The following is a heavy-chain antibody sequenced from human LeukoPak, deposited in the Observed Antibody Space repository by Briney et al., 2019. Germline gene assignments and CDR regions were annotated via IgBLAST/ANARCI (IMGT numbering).Heavy chain of an antibody. J-gene: IGHJ3*02. D-gene: IGHD6-13*01. CDR3: AREIPLIIAETPKDAFDI. CDR1: GGTFSSYA. Sequence: ASVKVSXKASGGTFSSYAISWVRQAPGQGLEWIGRIIPIFGTANYAQKFQGRVTITTDESTSTAYMELSSLRSEDTAVYYCAREIPLIIAETPKDAFDIWGQGTMVTVSS. V-gene: IGHV1-69*05. CDR2: IIPIFGTA.